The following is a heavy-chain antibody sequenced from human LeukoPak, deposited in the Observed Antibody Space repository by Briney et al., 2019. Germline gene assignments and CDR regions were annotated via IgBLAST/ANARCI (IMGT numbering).Heavy chain of an antibody. J-gene: IGHJ4*02. Sequence: PGGSLRLSCAASGFTFSSYAMSWVRQAPGKGLEWVSAISGSGGSTYYADSVKGRFTISRDNSKNTLYLQMNSLRAEDTAVYYCAKDLPAHYYGSGSYYTYWGQGTLVTVSP. CDR1: GFTFSSYA. CDR3: AKDLPAHYYGSGSYYTY. V-gene: IGHV3-23*01. CDR2: ISGSGGST. D-gene: IGHD3-10*01.